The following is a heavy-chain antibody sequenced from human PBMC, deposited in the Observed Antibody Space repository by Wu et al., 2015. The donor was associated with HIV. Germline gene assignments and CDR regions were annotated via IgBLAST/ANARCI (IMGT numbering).Heavy chain of an antibody. CDR2: ISAYNGNT. Sequence: QVQLVQSGAEVKKPGASVKVSCKASGYTFTSYGISWVRQAPGQGLEWMGWISAYNGNTNYAQKLQGRVTMTTDTSTSTAYMELSRLRSDDTAVYYCARVGEDSSSWPTVWFDPWGQGTLVTVSS. CDR1: GYTFTSYG. D-gene: IGHD6-13*01. CDR3: ARVGEDSSSWPTVWFDP. V-gene: IGHV1-18*01. J-gene: IGHJ5*02.